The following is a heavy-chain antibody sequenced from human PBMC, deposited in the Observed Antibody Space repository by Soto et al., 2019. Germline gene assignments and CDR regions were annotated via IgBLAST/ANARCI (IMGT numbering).Heavy chain of an antibody. D-gene: IGHD2-21*02. Sequence: QVQLVQSGAEVKKPGASGKVSCKASGYSFTSYAMHWVRQAPVQRLEWMGWINAGNGNTKYSQKFPGRVTITRDTSASPAYMELSSLRYEDTAVYYCARETPAYCGGDCYPDYWGQGTLANVYS. CDR3: ARETPAYCGGDCYPDY. CDR1: GYSFTSYA. CDR2: INAGNGNT. J-gene: IGHJ4*02. V-gene: IGHV1-3*01.